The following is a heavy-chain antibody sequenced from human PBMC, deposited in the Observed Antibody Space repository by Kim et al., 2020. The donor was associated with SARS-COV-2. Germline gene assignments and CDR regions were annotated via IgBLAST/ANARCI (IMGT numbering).Heavy chain of an antibody. V-gene: IGHV1-18*01. D-gene: IGHD3-22*01. CDR3: ARVKGYYDSSGYYYIYFDY. CDR2: ISAYNGNT. Sequence: ASVKVSCKASGYTFTSYGISWVRQAPGQGLEWMGWISAYNGNTNYAQKLQGRVTMTTDTSTSTAYMELRSLRSDDTAVYYCARVKGYYDSSGYYYIYFDYWGQGTLVTVSS. J-gene: IGHJ4*02. CDR1: GYTFTSYG.